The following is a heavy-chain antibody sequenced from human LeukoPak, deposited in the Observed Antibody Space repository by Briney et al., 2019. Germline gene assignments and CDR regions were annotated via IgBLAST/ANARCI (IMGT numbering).Heavy chain of an antibody. D-gene: IGHD3-9*01. V-gene: IGHV3-23*01. CDR2: ISGSGGST. CDR3: AKDLGLLRYFDWLPQSGAFDI. J-gene: IGHJ3*02. Sequence: GGSLRLSFAAYGFTFSSYAMSWVRQAPGKGLEWVAAISGSGGSTYYADSVKGRFTISRENSKNTLYLQMNSLRAEDTAVYYCAKDLGLLRYFDWLPQSGAFDIWGQGTMVTVSS. CDR1: GFTFSSYA.